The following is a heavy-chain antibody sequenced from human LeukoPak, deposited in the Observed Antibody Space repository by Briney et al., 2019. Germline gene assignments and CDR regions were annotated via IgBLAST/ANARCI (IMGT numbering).Heavy chain of an antibody. D-gene: IGHD3-22*01. J-gene: IGHJ4*02. CDR2: IQSDGSDK. V-gene: IGHV3-30*02. CDR3: ARDADDSSGYYSGGRRPSAD. Sequence: GGSLRLSCAASGFTFNSFAMHWVRQAPGKGLEHLAFIQSDGSDKYYADSVKGRFTISRDNAKNSLYLQMNSLRAEDTAVYYCARDADDSSGYYSGGRRPSADWGQGTLVTVSS. CDR1: GFTFNSFA.